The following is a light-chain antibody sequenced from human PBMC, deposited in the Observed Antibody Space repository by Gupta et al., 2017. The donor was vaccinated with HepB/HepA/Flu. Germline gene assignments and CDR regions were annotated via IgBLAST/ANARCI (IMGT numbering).Light chain of an antibody. Sequence: DIVMTQSPNSLAVSLGERATINCKSSQSVSYSSNSKNHLAWYQQKPGQPPKLLISWASTRESGVPDRFSGRGSGTDFTLTISSLQAEDVAVYYCQQEDSIPLTFGPGTKLDIK. CDR3: QQEDSIPLT. CDR1: QSVSYSSNSKNH. CDR2: WAS. J-gene: IGKJ3*01. V-gene: IGKV4-1*01.